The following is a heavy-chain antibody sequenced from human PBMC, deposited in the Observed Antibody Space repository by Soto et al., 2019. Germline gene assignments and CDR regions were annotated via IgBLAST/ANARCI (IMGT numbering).Heavy chain of an antibody. D-gene: IGHD3-10*01. J-gene: IGHJ4*02. CDR1: GFTFSSYS. Sequence: SLRLSCAASGFTFSSYSMNWVRQAPGKGLEWVSYISSSSSTIYYADSVKGRFTISRDNAKNSLCLQMNSLRAEDTAVYYCARGVRGPTDEYYFDYWGQGTLVTVSS. CDR2: ISSSSSTI. V-gene: IGHV3-48*01. CDR3: ARGVRGPTDEYYFDY.